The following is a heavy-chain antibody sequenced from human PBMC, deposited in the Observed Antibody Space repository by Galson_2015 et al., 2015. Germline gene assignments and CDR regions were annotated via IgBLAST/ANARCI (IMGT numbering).Heavy chain of an antibody. V-gene: IGHV3-11*01. CDR1: GFTFSDYY. CDR2: ISSSGSTI. CDR3: ARGGYWSGGSCPVANYYYYGMDV. J-gene: IGHJ6*02. D-gene: IGHD2-15*01. Sequence: SLRLSCAASGFTFSDYYMRWLRQAPGKGLEWVSYISSSGSTIYYADSVKGRFTISRDNAKNSLYLQMNSLRAEDTAVYYCARGGYWSGGSCPVANYYYYGMDVWGQGTTVTVSS.